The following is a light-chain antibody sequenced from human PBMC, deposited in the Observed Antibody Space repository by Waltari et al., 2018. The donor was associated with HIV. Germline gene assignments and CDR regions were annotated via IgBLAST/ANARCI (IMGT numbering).Light chain of an antibody. J-gene: IGLJ2*01. CDR2: DVS. CDR1: SSDVGNYNE. CDR3: SSFTTSITVV. Sequence: QSALTQPPSVSGSLGQSVTISCTGTSSDVGNYNEVSWYQQSPGTAPKLMIYDVSNRPSGVPDRFSGSKSGNTASLTISRLQAEDEAYYYCSSFTTSITVVFGGGTKLTVL. V-gene: IGLV2-18*02.